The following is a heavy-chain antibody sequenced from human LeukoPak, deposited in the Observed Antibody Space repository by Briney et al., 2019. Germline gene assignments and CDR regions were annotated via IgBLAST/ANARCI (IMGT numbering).Heavy chain of an antibody. J-gene: IGHJ5*02. D-gene: IGHD3-10*01. CDR2: ITSSGGST. CDR1: GFTFSSYA. V-gene: IGHV3-23*01. CDR3: AKSPYVGDHYGPSA. Sequence: PGGSLRLSCAASGFTFSSYAMSWVRQAPGKGLEWVSAITSSGGSTYYADSVKGRFTISRDNSKNTLFLQMNSLRAEDTAVYYCAKSPYVGDHYGPSAWGQGTLVTVSS.